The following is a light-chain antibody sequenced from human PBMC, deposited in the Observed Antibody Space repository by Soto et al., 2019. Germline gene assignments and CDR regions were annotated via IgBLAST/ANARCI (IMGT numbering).Light chain of an antibody. CDR3: ATWDGSLPGEV. CDR2: SDN. J-gene: IGLJ2*01. CDR1: SSNIGSNS. V-gene: IGLV1-44*01. Sequence: QSVLTQPPSASGTPGQRVTISCSGSSSNIGSNSVNWYHQVAGTAPKLLIHSDNQRPSGVPDRFSGSKSGTSASLAISGLQSGDEADYYCATWDGSLPGEVFGGGTKVTVL.